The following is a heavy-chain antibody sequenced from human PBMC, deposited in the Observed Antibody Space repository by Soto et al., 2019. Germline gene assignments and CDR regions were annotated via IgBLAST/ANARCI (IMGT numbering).Heavy chain of an antibody. V-gene: IGHV5-51*01. CDR1: GYSFTSYW. J-gene: IGHJ6*03. D-gene: IGHD3-10*01. CDR2: IYPGDSDA. CDR3: ARQSGGSGSYSYYYYYMDV. Sequence: PGESLKISCKGSGYSFTSYWIGWVRQMPGKGLEWMGIIYPGDSDARYSPSFQGQVTISADKSISTAYLQWSSLKASDTAMYYCARQSGGSGSYSYYYYYMDVWGKGTTVTVSS.